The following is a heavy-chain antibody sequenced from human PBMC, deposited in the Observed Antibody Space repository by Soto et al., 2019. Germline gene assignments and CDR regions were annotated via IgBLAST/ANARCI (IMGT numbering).Heavy chain of an antibody. D-gene: IGHD3-3*01. J-gene: IGHJ4*02. CDR1: GFTFSSYI. CDR2: ISSSSSYI. CDR3: ARGRSGAVLRFLEWLSPFDY. Sequence: GGSLRLSCAASGFTFSSYIMNWVRQAPGKGLEWVSSISSSSSYIYYADSVKGRFTISRDNAKNSLYLQMNSLRAEDTAVYYCARGRSGAVLRFLEWLSPFDYWGQGTLVTVSS. V-gene: IGHV3-21*01.